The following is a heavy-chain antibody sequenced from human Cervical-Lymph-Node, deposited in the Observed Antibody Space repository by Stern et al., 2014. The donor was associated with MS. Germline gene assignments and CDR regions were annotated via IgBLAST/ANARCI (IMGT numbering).Heavy chain of an antibody. CDR1: GYTFKNYW. CDR2: IFPGDSDT. V-gene: IGHV5-51*01. D-gene: IGHD1-14*01. J-gene: IGHJ4*02. CDR3: VRGEPFDY. Sequence: EAQLVESGAAVKKPGESLKIFCKGSGYTFKNYWIGWVRQRTGEGLELMGIIFPGDSDTIYSPSFQGQVPISVDKSINTAYLQWSRLEASDTAMYFCVRGEPFDYWGQGTLITVSS.